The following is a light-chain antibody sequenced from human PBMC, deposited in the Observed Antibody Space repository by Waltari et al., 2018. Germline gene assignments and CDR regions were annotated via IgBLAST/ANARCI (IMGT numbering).Light chain of an antibody. CDR3: QQRSDWPPSIT. Sequence: EVVLTQSPVTLSLSPGERATLSCRASQSVGKFFAWSQKQPGQAPRLLIYEASNRATGIPVPFSGRGSGTDFALTISRVQPEDFALYFCQQRSDWPPSITFGQGTRLEI. CDR2: EAS. J-gene: IGKJ5*01. V-gene: IGKV3-11*01. CDR1: QSVGKF.